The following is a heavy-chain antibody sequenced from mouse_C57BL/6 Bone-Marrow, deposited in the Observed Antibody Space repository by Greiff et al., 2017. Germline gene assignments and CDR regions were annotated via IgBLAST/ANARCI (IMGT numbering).Heavy chain of an antibody. J-gene: IGHJ3*01. CDR1: GFTFSSYG. V-gene: IGHV5-6*02. CDR3: ARQSYYDYDDGFDY. CDR2: ISSGGSYT. Sequence: DVMLVESGGDLVKPGGSLKLSCAASGFTFSSYGMSWVRPTPDKRLEWVATISSGGSYTYYPDSLKGQFTISKDNAKNTLYLQMSSLKCEDTAMYYCARQSYYDYDDGFDYWGQGTLITVSA. D-gene: IGHD2-4*01.